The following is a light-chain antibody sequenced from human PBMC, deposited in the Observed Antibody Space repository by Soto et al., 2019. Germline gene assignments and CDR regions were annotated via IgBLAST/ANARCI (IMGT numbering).Light chain of an antibody. Sequence: EIVMTQSPDTLSVSPGERATLFCRASQNIGSNLAWYQQKSGQAPRLLMSGASTRATGISARFSGSGSGTEFTLTISSLQSEDFGVYYCQQFNVWPRTFGQGTKVDIK. CDR1: QNIGSN. CDR3: QQFNVWPRT. J-gene: IGKJ1*01. V-gene: IGKV3-15*01. CDR2: GAS.